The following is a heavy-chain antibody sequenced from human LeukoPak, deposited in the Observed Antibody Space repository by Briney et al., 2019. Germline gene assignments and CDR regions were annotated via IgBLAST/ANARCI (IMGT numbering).Heavy chain of an antibody. Sequence: PGGSLRLSCAASGFTFSSYGMHWVRQAPGKGLEWVAVIWYDGSNKYYADSVKGRFTISRDNSKNTLYLQMNSLRAEDTAVYYCARVGAAMVTTYYFDYWGQGTLVTVSS. CDR1: GFTFSSYG. CDR3: ARVGAAMVTTYYFDY. CDR2: IWYDGSNK. V-gene: IGHV3-33*01. J-gene: IGHJ4*02. D-gene: IGHD5-18*01.